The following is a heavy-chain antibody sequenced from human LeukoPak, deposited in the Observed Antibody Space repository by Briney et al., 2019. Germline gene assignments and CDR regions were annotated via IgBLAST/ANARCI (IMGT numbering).Heavy chain of an antibody. CDR1: GFTFSSYA. J-gene: IGHJ3*02. CDR2: ISYDGSNK. V-gene: IGHV3-30*04. CDR3: AKGMRLVVATDVFDI. Sequence: GGSLRLSCAASGFTFSSYAMHWVRQAPGKGLEWVAVISYDGSNKYYADSVKGRFTISRDNSKNTLYLQMNSLRAEDTAVYYCAKGMRLVVATDVFDIWGQGTMVSVSS. D-gene: IGHD6-19*01.